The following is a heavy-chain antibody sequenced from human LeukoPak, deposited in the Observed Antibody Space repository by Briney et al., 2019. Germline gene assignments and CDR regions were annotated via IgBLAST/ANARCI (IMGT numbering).Heavy chain of an antibody. V-gene: IGHV4-59*01. D-gene: IGHD6-13*01. Sequence: SETLSLTCTVSGGSISSYYWSWIRQPPGKGLEWIGYIYYSGSTNYNPSLKSRVTISVGTSKNQFSLKLSSVTAADTAVYYCARDLSIAAAGTGAFDIWGQGTMVTVSS. CDR1: GGSISSYY. CDR2: IYYSGST. J-gene: IGHJ3*02. CDR3: ARDLSIAAAGTGAFDI.